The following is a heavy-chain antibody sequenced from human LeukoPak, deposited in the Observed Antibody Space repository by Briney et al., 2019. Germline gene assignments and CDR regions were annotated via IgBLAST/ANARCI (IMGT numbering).Heavy chain of an antibody. D-gene: IGHD3-22*01. CDR1: GFTFSAYN. CDR2: IRVSGGTI. J-gene: IGHJ4*02. CDR3: VRDSFDSTGQYYFDY. Sequence: GGSLTLTCVASGFTFSAYNMHWVRQAPGKGLEWLSFIRVSGGTIYYAASVNGRFTISRDNAKNSLYLQMNSLRAEDTAVYYCVRDSFDSTGQYYFDYWGLGTLVTVSS. V-gene: IGHV3-48*04.